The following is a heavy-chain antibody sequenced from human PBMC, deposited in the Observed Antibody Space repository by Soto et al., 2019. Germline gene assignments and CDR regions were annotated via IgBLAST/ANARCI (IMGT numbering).Heavy chain of an antibody. Sequence: QVQLVQSGAEVKKPGASVKVSCKASGYTFTSYGISWVRQAPGQGIEWMGWISAYNGNTNYGQKLQGRVTMTTDTSTSTAYMELRSLRSDDTAVYYCARRAGSYYNSPRGNYYYYYMDVWGKGTTVTVSS. CDR3: ARRAGSYYNSPRGNYYYYYMDV. J-gene: IGHJ6*03. CDR1: GYTFTSYG. V-gene: IGHV1-18*01. CDR2: ISAYNGNT. D-gene: IGHD3-10*01.